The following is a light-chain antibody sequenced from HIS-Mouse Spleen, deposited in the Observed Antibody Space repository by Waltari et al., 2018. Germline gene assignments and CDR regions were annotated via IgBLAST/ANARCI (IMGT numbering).Light chain of an antibody. Sequence: SYVLTQPPSVSVAPGQTARITCGGTNIGSQRVHWYQQKPGQAPVLVVYDDSDRPSGIPERFSGSNSGNTATLTISRVEAGDEADYYCQVWDSSSDHPVFGGGTKLTVL. CDR1: NIGSQR. V-gene: IGLV3-21*02. J-gene: IGLJ2*01. CDR2: DDS. CDR3: QVWDSSSDHPV.